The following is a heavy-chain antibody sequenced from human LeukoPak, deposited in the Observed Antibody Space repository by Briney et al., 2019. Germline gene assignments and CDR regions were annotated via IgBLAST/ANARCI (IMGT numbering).Heavy chain of an antibody. V-gene: IGHV4-59*01. Sequence: WETLSLTCTVSGGSISSYYWSWIRQPTGKGLEWIGYIYYSGSTNYNPSLKSRVTISVDTSKNQYSPELSSVTAAVTAVYYCASGPGPRRFWGQGTLVTVSS. CDR3: ASGPGPRRF. CDR2: IYYSGST. J-gene: IGHJ4*02. CDR1: GGSISSYY.